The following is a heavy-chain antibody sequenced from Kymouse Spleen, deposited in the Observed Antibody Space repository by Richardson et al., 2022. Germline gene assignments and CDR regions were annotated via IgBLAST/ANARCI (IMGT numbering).Heavy chain of an antibody. D-gene: IGHD6-6*01. CDR1: GGSISSSNW. CDR2: IYHSGST. Sequence: QVQLQESGPGLVKPSGTLSLTCAVSGGSISSSNWWSWVRQPPGKGLEWIGEIYHSGSTNYNPSLKSRVTISVDKSKNQFSLKLSSVTAADTAVYYCARDEIAARRDYYYYYGMDVWGQGTTVTVSS. CDR3: ARDEIAARRDYYYYYGMDV. J-gene: IGHJ6*02. V-gene: IGHV4-4*02.